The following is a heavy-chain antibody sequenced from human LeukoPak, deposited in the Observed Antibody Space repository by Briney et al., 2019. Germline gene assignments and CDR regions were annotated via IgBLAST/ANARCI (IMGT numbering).Heavy chain of an antibody. D-gene: IGHD3-10*01. CDR3: ARVITYYYGMDV. CDR2: ISSSCSTI. V-gene: IGHV3-48*03. Sequence: GGSLRLSCAASGFTFSSYEMNWVRQAPGKGLEWVSYISSSCSTIYYADSVKGRFTISRDNAKNSLYLQMNSLRAEDTAVYYCARVITYYYGMDVWGQGTTVTVSS. CDR1: GFTFSSYE. J-gene: IGHJ6*02.